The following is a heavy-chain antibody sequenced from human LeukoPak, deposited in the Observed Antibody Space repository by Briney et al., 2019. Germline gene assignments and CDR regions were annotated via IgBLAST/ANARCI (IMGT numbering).Heavy chain of an antibody. CDR3: AITYYYGLGSLNFDY. Sequence: SVKVSCKASGGTFSSYAISWVRQAPGQGLEWMGRIIPILGIANYAQKFQGRVTITADKSTSTAYMELSSLRSEDTAVYYCAITYYYGLGSLNFDYWGQGTLVTVSS. V-gene: IGHV1-69*04. CDR2: IIPILGIA. CDR1: GGTFSSYA. D-gene: IGHD3-10*01. J-gene: IGHJ4*02.